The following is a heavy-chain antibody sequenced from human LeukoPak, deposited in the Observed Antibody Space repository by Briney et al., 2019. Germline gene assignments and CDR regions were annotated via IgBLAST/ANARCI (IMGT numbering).Heavy chain of an antibody. CDR1: GFTFSSYG. J-gene: IGHJ6*04. V-gene: IGHV3-30*18. CDR3: AKRITYYYGSGYGMDV. D-gene: IGHD3-10*01. CDR2: ISYDGSNK. Sequence: GGSLRLSCAASGFTFSSYGVHWVRQAPGKGLEWVAVISYDGSNKYYADSVKGRFTISRDNSKNTLYLQVNSLRAEDTAVYYCAKRITYYYGSGYGMDVWGKGTTVTVSS.